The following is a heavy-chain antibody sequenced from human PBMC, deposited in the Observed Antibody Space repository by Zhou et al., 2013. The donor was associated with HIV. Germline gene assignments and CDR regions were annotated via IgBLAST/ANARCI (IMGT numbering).Heavy chain of an antibody. CDR1: GGTFSSYA. V-gene: IGHV1-69*05. CDR2: IIPIFGTA. CDR3: ASRRSSSWYGYFDY. D-gene: IGHD6-13*01. J-gene: IGHJ4*02. Sequence: QVQLVQSGAEVKKPGSSVKVSCKASGGTFSSYAISWVRQAPGQGLEWMGGIIPIFGTANYAQKFQGRVTITTDESTSTAYMELSSLRSEDTAVYYCASRRSSSWYGYFDYWGQGTLVTVSS.